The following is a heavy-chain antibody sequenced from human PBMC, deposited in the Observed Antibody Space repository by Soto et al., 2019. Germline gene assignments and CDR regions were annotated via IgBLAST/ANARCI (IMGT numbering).Heavy chain of an antibody. CDR1: GYTFTSYG. J-gene: IGHJ6*02. Sequence: GASVKVSCKASGYTFTSYGISWVRQAPGQRLEWMGWISAYNGNTNYAQKLQGRVTMTTDTSTSTAYMELRSLRSDDTAVYYCARVEDCSGGSCYFGYYYYGMDVWGQGTTVTVSS. CDR3: ARVEDCSGGSCYFGYYYYGMDV. CDR2: ISAYNGNT. D-gene: IGHD2-15*01. V-gene: IGHV1-18*01.